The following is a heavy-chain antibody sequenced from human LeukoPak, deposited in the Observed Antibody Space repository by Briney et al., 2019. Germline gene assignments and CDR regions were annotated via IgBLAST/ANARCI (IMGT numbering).Heavy chain of an antibody. J-gene: IGHJ4*02. CDR3: ARGHHDYGDSD. CDR2: IYYSGST. D-gene: IGHD4-17*01. Sequence: SETLSLTCTVSGGSISSGDYYWSWIRQPPGKGLEWIGYIYYSGSTYYNPSLKSRVTISVDTSKNQFSLKLSSVTAADTAVYYCARGHHDYGDSDWGQGTLVTVSS. V-gene: IGHV4-30-4*01. CDR1: GGSISSGDYY.